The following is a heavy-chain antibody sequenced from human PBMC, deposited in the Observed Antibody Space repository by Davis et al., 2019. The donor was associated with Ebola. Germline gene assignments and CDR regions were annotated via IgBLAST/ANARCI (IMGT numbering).Heavy chain of an antibody. CDR2: IYYSGST. V-gene: IGHV4-59*08. J-gene: IGHJ2*01. CDR1: AASISRYY. D-gene: IGHD3-3*01. CDR3: TRHATIFGLVISYWYFDL. Sequence: MPSETLSLTCTVSAASISRYYWSRTRQPPGTGLEWAGFIYYSGSTNYNPPLKSRVTISVDTSKNQFSLKLSSVTAADTAVYYCTRHATIFGLVISYWYFDLWGRGTLVTVSS.